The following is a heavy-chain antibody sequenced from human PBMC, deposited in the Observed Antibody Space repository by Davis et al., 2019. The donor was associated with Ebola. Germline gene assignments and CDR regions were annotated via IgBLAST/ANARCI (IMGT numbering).Heavy chain of an antibody. D-gene: IGHD1-14*01. CDR1: GGTFSSYA. CDR3: ARDRNLQSFFDY. CDR2: IIPIFGTA. J-gene: IGHJ4*02. Sequence: SVKVSCKASGGTFSSYAISWVRQAPGQGLEWMGGIIPIFGTANYAQKFQGRVTITADESTSTAYMELSSLRSEDTAVYYCARDRNLQSFFDYWGQGTLVTVSS. V-gene: IGHV1-69*13.